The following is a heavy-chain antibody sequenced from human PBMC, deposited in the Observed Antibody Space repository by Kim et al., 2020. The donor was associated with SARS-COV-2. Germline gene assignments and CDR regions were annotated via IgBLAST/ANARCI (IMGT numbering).Heavy chain of an antibody. CDR2: IDWDDDK. CDR1: GFSLSTSGMC. J-gene: IGHJ5*02. V-gene: IGHV2-70*11. Sequence: SGPTLVKPTQTLTLTCTFSGFSLSTSGMCVSWIRQPPGKALEWLARIDWDDDKYYSTSLKTRLTISKDTSKNQVVLTMTNMDPVDTATYYCARTPTYGDYGGWFDPWGQGTLVTVSS. D-gene: IGHD4-17*01. CDR3: ARTPTYGDYGGWFDP.